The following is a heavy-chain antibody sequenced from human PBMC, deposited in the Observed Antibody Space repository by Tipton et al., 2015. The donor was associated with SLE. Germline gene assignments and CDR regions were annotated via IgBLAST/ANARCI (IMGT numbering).Heavy chain of an antibody. CDR1: GFTFSSYA. CDR3: AKDVVAAAAWDYYYGMDV. J-gene: IGHJ6*02. V-gene: IGHV3-23*01. D-gene: IGHD6-13*01. CDR2: ISGRGGNT. Sequence: SLRLSCAASGFTFSSYAMSWVRQAPGKGLEWVSAISGRGGNTYYADSVKGRFTISRDNFKNTLYLQMNSLRAEDTAVYYCAKDVVAAAAWDYYYGMDVWGQGTTVTVSS.